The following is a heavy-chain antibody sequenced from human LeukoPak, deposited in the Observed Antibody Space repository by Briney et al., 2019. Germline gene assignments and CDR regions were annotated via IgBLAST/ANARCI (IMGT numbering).Heavy chain of an antibody. CDR2: FDPEDGET. V-gene: IGHV1-24*01. CDR3: ATLVAYYDYVWGSYLFDY. D-gene: IGHD3-16*01. Sequence: ASVKVSCKVSGYTLTELSMHWVRQAPGKGLEWMGGFDPEDGETIYAQKFQGRVTMTEDTSTDTAYMELSSLRSEDTAVYYCATLVAYYDYVWGSYLFDYWGQGTLVTVSS. CDR1: GYTLTELS. J-gene: IGHJ4*02.